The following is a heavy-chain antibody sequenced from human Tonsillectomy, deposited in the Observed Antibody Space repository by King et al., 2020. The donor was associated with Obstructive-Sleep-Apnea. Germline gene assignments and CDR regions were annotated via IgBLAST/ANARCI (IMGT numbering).Heavy chain of an antibody. CDR2: IYYSGST. CDR1: GGSISSSGYY. CDR3: ATEVVLFCCSTSCLATYYYCLVV. D-gene: IGHD2-2*01. Sequence: QLQESGPGLVKPSQTLSLTCTVSGGSISSSGYYWSWIRQHPGKGLEWIGYIYYSGSTYYKQSLKRRVIISVDKSENQFSLELSSVTAADTAVYYCATEVVLFCCSTSCLATYYYCLVVWGQGTTVTVSS. J-gene: IGHJ6*02. V-gene: IGHV4-31*03.